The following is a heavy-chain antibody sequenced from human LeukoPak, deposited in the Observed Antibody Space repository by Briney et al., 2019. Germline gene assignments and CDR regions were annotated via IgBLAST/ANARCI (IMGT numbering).Heavy chain of an antibody. CDR2: ISSSSSYI. V-gene: IGHV3-21*01. D-gene: IGHD3-22*01. CDR3: ASLDDSSGYYYGY. J-gene: IGHJ4*02. CDR1: GFTFSSYS. Sequence: GGSLRLSCAASGFTFSSYSMNWVRQAPGKGLEWVSSISSSSSYIYYADSVKGRFTISRDNSKNTLYLQMGSLRAEDMAVYYCASLDDSSGYYYGYWGQGTLVTVSS.